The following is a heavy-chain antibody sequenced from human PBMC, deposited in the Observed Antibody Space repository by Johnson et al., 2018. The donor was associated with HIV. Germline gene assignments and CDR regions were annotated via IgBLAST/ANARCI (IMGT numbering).Heavy chain of an antibody. CDR1: GFTFSDYY. CDR3: AKEGSTVI. J-gene: IGHJ3*01. V-gene: IGHV3-66*02. D-gene: IGHD4-11*01. Sequence: VQLVESGGGLVKPGGSLRLSCAASGFTFSDYYMSWIRQAPGKGLEWVSGFYSDGRTYYADSVKGRFTISRDNSKNTLYLQMNSLGAEDTAVYYCAKEGSTVIWGQGTMVTVSS. CDR2: FYSDGRT.